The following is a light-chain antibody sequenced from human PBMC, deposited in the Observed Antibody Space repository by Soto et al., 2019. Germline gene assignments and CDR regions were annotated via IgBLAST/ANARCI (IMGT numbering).Light chain of an antibody. CDR1: QSISND. V-gene: IGKV3-15*01. CDR2: GAS. CDR3: QQNNKRPPVT. J-gene: IGKJ4*02. Sequence: EVVMTQSPATVSVSPGEGGTLSCRASQSISNDLTWYQQKPGQAPRLLIYGASTRGTGVPARFSGGGSGTELTISISSLQSEDFGFYYCQQNNKRPPVTFGGGTKVEIK.